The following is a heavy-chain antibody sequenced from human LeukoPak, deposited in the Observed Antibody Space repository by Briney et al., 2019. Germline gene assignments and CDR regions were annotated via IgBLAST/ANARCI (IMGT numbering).Heavy chain of an antibody. V-gene: IGHV4-4*02. Sequence: SEILSLTCAVSGGSGGSVSSSNYWSWVRQPPGKGLEWIGEIYHSGSTNYNPSLKSRVTISVDKSKNQFSLKLNSVTAADTAVYYCARAGQGYCTSVSCFLSLDYWGQGTLVTVSS. D-gene: IGHD2-2*01. CDR2: IYHSGST. CDR1: GGSGGSVSSSNY. J-gene: IGHJ4*02. CDR3: ARAGQGYCTSVSCFLSLDY.